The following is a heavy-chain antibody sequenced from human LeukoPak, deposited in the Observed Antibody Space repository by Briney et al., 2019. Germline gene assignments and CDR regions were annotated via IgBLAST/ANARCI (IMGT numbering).Heavy chain of an antibody. CDR1: GFTFSSYS. Sequence: GGSLRLSCAASGFTFSSYSMNWVRQAPGKGLEWVSSISSSSYIYYADSVKGRFTISRDNAKNSLYLQMNSLRAEDTAVYYCARDIQPSGYSSGWYPGLPTQAEYFQHWGQGTLVTVSS. D-gene: IGHD6-19*01. CDR3: ARDIQPSGYSSGWYPGLPTQAEYFQH. J-gene: IGHJ1*01. CDR2: ISSSSYI. V-gene: IGHV3-21*01.